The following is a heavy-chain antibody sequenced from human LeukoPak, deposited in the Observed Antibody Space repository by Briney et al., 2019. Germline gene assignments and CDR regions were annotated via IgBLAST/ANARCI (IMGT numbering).Heavy chain of an antibody. Sequence: SETLSLTCTVSGGSISSYYWSWIRQPPGKGLEWIGSIYYSGSTYYNPSLKSRVTISVDTSKNQFSLKLSSVTAADTAVYYCARQRRRTVATLYGMDVWGQGTTVTVSS. CDR2: IYYSGST. CDR1: GGSISSYY. CDR3: ARQRRRTVATLYGMDV. D-gene: IGHD5-12*01. V-gene: IGHV4-59*05. J-gene: IGHJ6*02.